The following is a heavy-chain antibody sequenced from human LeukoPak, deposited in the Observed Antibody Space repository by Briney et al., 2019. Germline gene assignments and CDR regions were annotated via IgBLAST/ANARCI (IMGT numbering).Heavy chain of an antibody. V-gene: IGHV1-2*02. Sequence: ASVKVSCKASGYTFTGYYMHWVRQAPGQGLEWMGWINPNSGGTNYAQKFQGRVTMTRDTSISTAYMELSRLRSDDTAVYYCARVPIGAAPPDYWGPGTLVTVSS. CDR1: GYTFTGYY. CDR3: ARVPIGAAPPDY. J-gene: IGHJ4*02. CDR2: INPNSGGT. D-gene: IGHD6-6*01.